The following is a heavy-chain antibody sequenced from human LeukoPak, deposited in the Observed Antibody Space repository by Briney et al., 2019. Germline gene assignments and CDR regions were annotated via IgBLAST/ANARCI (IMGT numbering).Heavy chain of an antibody. CDR2: INPSGGST. CDR3: ARQYYDYVWGSYRRETNFDY. J-gene: IGHJ4*02. D-gene: IGHD3-16*02. CDR1: GYTFTSCY. Sequence: GASVKVSCKASGYTFTSCYMHWVRQAPGQGLEWMGIINPSGGSTSYAQKFQGRVTMTRDTSTSTVYMELSSLRSEDTAVYYCARQYYDYVWGSYRRETNFDYWGQGTLVTVSS. V-gene: IGHV1-46*01.